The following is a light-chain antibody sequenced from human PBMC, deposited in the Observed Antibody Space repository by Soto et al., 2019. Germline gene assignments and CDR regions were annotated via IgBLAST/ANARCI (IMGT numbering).Light chain of an antibody. Sequence: EFVLTQSPGTLSLSPGERATLSCRASQTVRNNYLAWYQQKPGQAPRLLIYDASSRATGIPDRFSGGGSGTDFTLSITGLEPEDFAVYYCHQFGNSPQTFGHGTKVDIK. CDR1: QTVRNNY. V-gene: IGKV3-20*01. CDR2: DAS. CDR3: HQFGNSPQT. J-gene: IGKJ1*01.